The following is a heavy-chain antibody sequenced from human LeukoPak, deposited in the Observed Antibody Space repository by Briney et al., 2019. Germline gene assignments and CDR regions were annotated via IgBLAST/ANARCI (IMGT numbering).Heavy chain of an antibody. CDR3: ARSSAYYDYVWGSYRPRYYFDY. D-gene: IGHD3-16*01. J-gene: IGHJ4*02. V-gene: IGHV4-59*01. CDR2: IYYSGST. CDR1: GGSISSYY. Sequence: SETLSLTCTVSGGSISSYYWSWIRQPPGKGLEWIGYIYYSGSTNYNPSLKSRVTISVDTSKNQFSLKLSSVTAADTAVYYCARSSAYYDYVWGSYRPRYYFDYWGKGTLVTVSS.